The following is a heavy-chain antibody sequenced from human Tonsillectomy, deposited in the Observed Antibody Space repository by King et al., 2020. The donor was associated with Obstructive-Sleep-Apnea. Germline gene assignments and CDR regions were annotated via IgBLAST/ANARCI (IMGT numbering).Heavy chain of an antibody. CDR3: ARQGRYYYYGMDV. Sequence: QLQESGPGLVKPSETLSLTCTVSGGSISSYYWSWVRQPPGKGLEWIGYTYYSGSTSYNPSLKSRATISMDTSENQFSLRLTSVTAADTAVYYCARQGRYYYYGMDVWGQGTTVTVSS. V-gene: IGHV4-59*08. CDR1: GGSISSYY. CDR2: TYYSGST. J-gene: IGHJ6*02.